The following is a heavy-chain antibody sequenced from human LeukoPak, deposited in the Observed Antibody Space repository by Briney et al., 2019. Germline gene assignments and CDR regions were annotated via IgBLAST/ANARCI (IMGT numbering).Heavy chain of an antibody. J-gene: IGHJ4*02. CDR3: AKDHPIN. CDR1: GFSFNSYG. Sequence: GGSLRLSCAASGFSFNSYGMHWVRQAPGKGLEWVAVIWYDGSNKYYADSVKGRFTISRDSSKNTLYLQMNSLRAEDTAVYYCAKDHPINWGQGTLVTVSS. CDR2: IWYDGSNK. V-gene: IGHV3-33*06.